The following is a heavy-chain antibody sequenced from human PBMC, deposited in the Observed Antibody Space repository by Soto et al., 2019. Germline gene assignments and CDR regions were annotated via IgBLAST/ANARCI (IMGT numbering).Heavy chain of an antibody. CDR2: ISGSGGST. J-gene: IGHJ3*02. V-gene: IGHV3-23*01. D-gene: IGHD1-1*01. CDR3: AKDVRNWNDDRDAFDI. CDR1: GFTFSSYA. Sequence: GGSLRLSCAASGFTFSSYAMSWVRQAPGKGLEWVSAISGSGGSTYYADSVKGRFTISRDNSKNTLYLQMNSLRAEDTAVYYCAKDVRNWNDDRDAFDIWGQGTMVTVSS.